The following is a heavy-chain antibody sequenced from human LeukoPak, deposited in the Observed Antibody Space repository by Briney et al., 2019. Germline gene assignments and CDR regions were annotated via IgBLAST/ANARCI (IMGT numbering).Heavy chain of an antibody. CDR2: IYSGGIT. J-gene: IGHJ4*02. D-gene: IGHD3-22*01. CDR1: GFTVSSNY. CDR3: ARGSSGYYYRMDY. Sequence: GGSLRLSCAASGFTVSSNYMTWVRQAPGKGLDWVSVIYSGGITYYADSVKGRFTISRDNSKNTLYLQMNSLRAEDTALYYCARGSSGYYYRMDYWGQGTLVTVSS. V-gene: IGHV3-53*01.